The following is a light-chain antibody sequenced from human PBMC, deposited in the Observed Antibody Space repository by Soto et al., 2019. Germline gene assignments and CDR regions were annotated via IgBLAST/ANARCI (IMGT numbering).Light chain of an antibody. CDR2: GAS. CDR1: QSVSSSY. V-gene: IGKV3-20*01. CDR3: QPYGSSLWT. J-gene: IGKJ1*01. Sequence: EIVLTQSPGTLSLSPGERATLSCRASQSVSSSYLAWYQQKPGQAPRLLSYGASSRATGIPDRFSGSGSGTDFTLTISRLEPEDFAVYYCQPYGSSLWTFGQGPKVHI.